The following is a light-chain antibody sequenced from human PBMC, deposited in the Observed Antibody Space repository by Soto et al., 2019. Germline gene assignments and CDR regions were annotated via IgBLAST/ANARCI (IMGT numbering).Light chain of an antibody. V-gene: IGLV2-14*01. Sequence: QSALTQPASVSGSPGQSITISCTGSSSDFGAYNYVSWYQQHPGKDPKLLIYDVSNRPLGVSDRFSGSKSGNTASLTMCGLQDEEEIYYYCNLYTTSTTIIFGGGTKLTVL. CDR3: NLYTTSTTII. CDR2: DVS. CDR1: SSDFGAYNY. J-gene: IGLJ2*01.